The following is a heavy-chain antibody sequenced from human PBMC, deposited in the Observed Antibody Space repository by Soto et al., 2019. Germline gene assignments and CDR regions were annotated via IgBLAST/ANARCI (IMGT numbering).Heavy chain of an antibody. D-gene: IGHD6-13*01. Sequence: GASVKVSCKASGGTFSSYAISWVRQAPGQGLEWMGGIIPIFGTANYAQKFQGRVTITADESTSTAYMELSSLRSEDTAVYYCARDSSWEGGHFDYWGQGTLVTVSS. CDR1: GGTFSSYA. CDR3: ARDSSWEGGHFDY. V-gene: IGHV1-69*13. J-gene: IGHJ4*02. CDR2: IIPIFGTA.